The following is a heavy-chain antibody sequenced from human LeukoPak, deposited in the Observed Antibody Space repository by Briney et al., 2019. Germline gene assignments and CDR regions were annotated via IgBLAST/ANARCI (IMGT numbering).Heavy chain of an antibody. CDR2: VNHGGST. CDR3: ARHLDYGGNSGYFDY. Sequence: PSETLSLTCAVNGGSLSAYYWSWIRQPPGKGLEWIGEVNHGGSTNYNPSLKSRVTISVDTSKNQFSLKLSSVTAADTAVYYCARHLDYGGNSGYFDYWGQGTLVTVSS. V-gene: IGHV4-34*01. CDR1: GGSLSAYY. D-gene: IGHD4-23*01. J-gene: IGHJ4*02.